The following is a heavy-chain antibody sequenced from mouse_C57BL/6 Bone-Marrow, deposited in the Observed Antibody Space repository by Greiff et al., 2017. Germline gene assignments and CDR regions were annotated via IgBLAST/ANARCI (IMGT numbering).Heavy chain of an antibody. Sequence: VQLQQSGPGLVKPSQSLSLTCSVTGYSITSGYYWNWIRQFPGNKLEWMGYISYDGSNNSNPSLKNRISITRDTSKNQFFLKLNSVTTEDTATYYCARDTTVVEWYFDVWGTGTTVTVSS. CDR1: GYSITSGYY. V-gene: IGHV3-6*01. CDR2: ISYDGSN. J-gene: IGHJ1*03. D-gene: IGHD1-1*01. CDR3: ARDTTVVEWYFDV.